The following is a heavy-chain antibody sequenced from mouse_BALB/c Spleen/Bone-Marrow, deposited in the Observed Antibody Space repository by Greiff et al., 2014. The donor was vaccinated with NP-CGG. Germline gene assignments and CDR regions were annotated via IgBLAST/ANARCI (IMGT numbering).Heavy chain of an antibody. CDR1: GYTFTSYW. CDR3: TSPQLGRDY. D-gene: IGHD4-1*02. J-gene: IGHJ2*01. V-gene: IGHV1S81*02. CDR2: INPSNGRT. Sequence: VQPQQSGAELVKPGASVKLSCKASGYTFTSYWMYWVKQRPGQGLEWIGEINPSNGRTDYNEKFKTKATLTVDSSSSTAYMQLSSLTSEDSAVYYCTSPQLGRDYWGQGTTLTVSS.